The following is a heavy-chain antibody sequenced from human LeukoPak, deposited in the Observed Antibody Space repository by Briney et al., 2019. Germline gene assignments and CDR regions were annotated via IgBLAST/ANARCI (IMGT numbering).Heavy chain of an antibody. D-gene: IGHD6-19*01. V-gene: IGHV1-2*02. Sequence: GASVKVSCKASGYTFTGYYMHWVRQAPGPGLEWMGWINPNSGGTNYAQKFQGRVTMTRDTSISTAYMELSRLRSDDTAVYYCARGRAVAGTSWFDPWGQGTLVTVSS. CDR2: INPNSGGT. CDR1: GYTFTGYY. CDR3: ARGRAVAGTSWFDP. J-gene: IGHJ5*02.